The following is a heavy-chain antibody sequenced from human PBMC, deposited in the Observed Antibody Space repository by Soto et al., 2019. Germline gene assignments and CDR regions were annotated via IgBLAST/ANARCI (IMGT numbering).Heavy chain of an antibody. V-gene: IGHV3-33*01. Sequence: QAVGSLRLSCAASGFIFSPYGIHWVRQAPGKGLEWVALIRNDGSDKYYAESVTGRFTISRDNSKNTVYLQMNSLRAEDTALYFCARAPRMAPFDIWGQGTMVTVSS. J-gene: IGHJ3*02. CDR1: GFIFSPYG. CDR3: ARAPRMAPFDI. CDR2: IRNDGSDK.